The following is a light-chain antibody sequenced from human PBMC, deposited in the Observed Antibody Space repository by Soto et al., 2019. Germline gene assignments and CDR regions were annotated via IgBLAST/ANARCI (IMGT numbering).Light chain of an antibody. CDR3: QQYNTYGT. J-gene: IGKJ1*01. V-gene: IGKV1-5*03. CDR1: QSVSTW. Sequence: DIQLTQSPSTLSSSPGERVTISCRASQSVSTWLAWYQQKPGPAPKLLIYKASSIETGVPSRFSGSGSGTALTLTIRSLQPDDVASYYWQQYNTYGTFGQGTRVEIK. CDR2: KAS.